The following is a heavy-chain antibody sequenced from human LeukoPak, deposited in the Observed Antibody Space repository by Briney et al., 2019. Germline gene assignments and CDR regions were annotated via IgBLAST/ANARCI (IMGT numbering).Heavy chain of an antibody. Sequence: GGSLRLSCAASGFTFDDYAMHWVRQAPGKGLEWVSGISWNSGSIGYADSVKGRFTISRDNAKNSLYLQMNSLRAEDMALYYCAKDKSAHFGYDSSGFDYWGQGTLVTVSS. CDR2: ISWNSGSI. J-gene: IGHJ4*02. D-gene: IGHD3-22*01. CDR3: AKDKSAHFGYDSSGFDY. V-gene: IGHV3-9*03. CDR1: GFTFDDYA.